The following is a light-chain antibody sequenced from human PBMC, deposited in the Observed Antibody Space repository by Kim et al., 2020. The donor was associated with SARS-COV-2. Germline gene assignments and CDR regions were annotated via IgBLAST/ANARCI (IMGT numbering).Light chain of an antibody. J-gene: IGKJ3*01. V-gene: IGKV1-27*01. CDR2: AAS. Sequence: PSVGERVNITCRASQVMRNYLALDQQKPGKVPKRLIYAASTVQSGDPSRFSGSGSGTDFTLTISSLQPEDVATYYCQKYNSAPRSFGPGTKVDI. CDR3: QKYNSAPRS. CDR1: QVMRNY.